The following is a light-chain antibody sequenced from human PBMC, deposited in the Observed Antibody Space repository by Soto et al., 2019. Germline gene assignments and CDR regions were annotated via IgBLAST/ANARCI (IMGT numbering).Light chain of an antibody. J-gene: IGKJ1*01. CDR2: DAS. Sequence: DIQMTQSPSSLSASVGDRVTITCRASQGIRNDLGLYQQKPGKAPKLLIYDASSLESGVPSRFSGSGSGTEFTLTISSLQPDDFATYYCQQYNSYSSTFGQGTKVDI. CDR3: QQYNSYSST. CDR1: QGIRND. V-gene: IGKV1-17*01.